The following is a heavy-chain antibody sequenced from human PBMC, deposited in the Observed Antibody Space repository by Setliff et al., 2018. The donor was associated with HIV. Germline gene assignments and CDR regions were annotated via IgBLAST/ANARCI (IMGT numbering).Heavy chain of an antibody. CDR2: IQSGGII. Sequence: GGSLRLSCAASGLTLSNSAMTWVRQKPWRGLEWVSLIQSGGIIYYADSVKGRFTISRDNSNNTLSLQMSSLRAEDTALYYCAKLDYYDYDIWGQGTKVTVSS. CDR3: AKLDYYDYDI. CDR1: GLTLSNSA. V-gene: IGHV3-23*01. J-gene: IGHJ3*02. D-gene: IGHD3-10*01.